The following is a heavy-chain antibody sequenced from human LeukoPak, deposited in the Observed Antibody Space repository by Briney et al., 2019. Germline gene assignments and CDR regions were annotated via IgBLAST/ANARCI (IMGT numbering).Heavy chain of an antibody. V-gene: IGHV3-23*01. J-gene: IGHJ6*02. D-gene: IGHD2-2*02. Sequence: PGGSLRLSCAASGFTFSSYAMSWVRQAAGKGLEWVSAISGSGGSTYYADSVKGRFTISRDNSKNTLYLQMSSLRAEDTAVYYCAEDWYCSSTSCYRSDSYYYYGMDVWGQGTTVTVSS. CDR3: AEDWYCSSTSCYRSDSYYYYGMDV. CDR1: GFTFSSYA. CDR2: ISGSGGST.